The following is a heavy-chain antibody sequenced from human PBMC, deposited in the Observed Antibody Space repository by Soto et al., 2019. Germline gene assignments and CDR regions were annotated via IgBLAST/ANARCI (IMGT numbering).Heavy chain of an antibody. CDR1: GYPFTAYF. Sequence: ASVKVSCKDSGYPFTAYFMHWVRQAPGQGLGWMGWINPNSGDTNYAQKFQGWVAMTRDTSISTAYMELSRLRSDDTAVYYCARDQDDSTSPSPFDIWGQGTMVTV. CDR3: ARDQDDSTSPSPFDI. V-gene: IGHV1-2*04. D-gene: IGHD3-22*01. J-gene: IGHJ3*02. CDR2: INPNSGDT.